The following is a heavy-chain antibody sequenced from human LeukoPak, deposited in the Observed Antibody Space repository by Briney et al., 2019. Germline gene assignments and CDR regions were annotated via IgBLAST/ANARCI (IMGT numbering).Heavy chain of an antibody. D-gene: IGHD6-13*01. CDR3: ARVLIAAAAPRFDY. CDR2: IIPIFGTA. Sequence: SVKVSCKASGGTFSSYAISWVRLAPGQGLEWMGGIIPIFGTANYAQKFQGRVTITADESTSTAYMELSSLRSEDTAVYYCARVLIAAAAPRFDYWGQGTLVTVSS. CDR1: GGTFSSYA. J-gene: IGHJ4*02. V-gene: IGHV1-69*01.